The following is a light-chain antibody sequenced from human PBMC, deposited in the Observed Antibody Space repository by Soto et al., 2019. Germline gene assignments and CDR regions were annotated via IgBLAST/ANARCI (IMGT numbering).Light chain of an antibody. CDR3: QQPISFPIT. J-gene: IGKJ5*01. V-gene: IGKV1-12*01. CDR1: RDLSGW. Sequence: DIQMTQSPSTLSGSVGDRVTITCRASRDLSGWLAWYQQKPGKAPKLLISAASSLQSGVPSRFSGSGSGTDFTLTIRSLQPEDFATYYCQQPISFPITFGQGTRLEIK. CDR2: AAS.